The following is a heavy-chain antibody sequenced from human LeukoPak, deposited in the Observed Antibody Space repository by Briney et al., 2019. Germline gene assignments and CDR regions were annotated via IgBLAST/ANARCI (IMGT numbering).Heavy chain of an antibody. CDR3: ARIPSMPTWYFDY. D-gene: IGHD2/OR15-2a*01. Sequence: GGSLRLSCAASGFNFTNYVITWVRQAPGKTLEWVSAMSGISNTKYYADSVKGRFTISRDNSKNTLYLQMNDLRAGDTALYYCARIPSMPTWYFDYWGQGTLVTVSS. CDR2: MSGISNTK. CDR1: GFNFTNYV. V-gene: IGHV3-23*01. J-gene: IGHJ4*02.